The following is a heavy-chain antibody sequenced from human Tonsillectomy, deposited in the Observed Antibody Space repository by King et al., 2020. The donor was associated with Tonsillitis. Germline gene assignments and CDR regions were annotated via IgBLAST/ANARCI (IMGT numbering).Heavy chain of an antibody. V-gene: IGHV3-23*04. CDR2: VSGSGGST. Sequence: VQLVESGGGLVQPGGSLRLSCAASGFTFWSYAMSWVRQAPGKGLELVSAVSGSGGSTYYADSVKGRFTISRDNSNNTLYLHMNNLTAEDTAVYYCAKSGGGLTTVTTGWGQGTLVTVSS. J-gene: IGHJ4*02. CDR1: GFTFWSYA. D-gene: IGHD4-17*01. CDR3: AKSGGGLTTVTTG.